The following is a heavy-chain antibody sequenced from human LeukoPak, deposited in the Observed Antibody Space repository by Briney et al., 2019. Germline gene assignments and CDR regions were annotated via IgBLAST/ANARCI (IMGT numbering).Heavy chain of an antibody. Sequence: GGSLRLSCAASGFTVSSNYMSWVRQAPGKGLEWVSVTYSNGRTYYADSVKGRFTISRDNSKNTLYLQMNSLRAGDTAVYYCAKPHFDDWGQGTLVTVSS. V-gene: IGHV3-66*03. J-gene: IGHJ4*02. CDR3: AKPHFDD. CDR1: GFTVSSNY. CDR2: TYSNGRT.